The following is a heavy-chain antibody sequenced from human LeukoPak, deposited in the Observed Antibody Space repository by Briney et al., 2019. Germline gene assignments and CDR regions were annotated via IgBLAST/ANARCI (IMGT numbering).Heavy chain of an antibody. CDR3: ARANDFWSGYYTHALDY. D-gene: IGHD3-3*01. V-gene: IGHV3-30*03. CDR2: ISYDGSNK. J-gene: IGHJ4*02. Sequence: GGSLRLSCAASGFTFSSYGMHWVRQAPGKGLEWVAVISYDGSNKYYADSVKGRFTISRDNSKNTLYLQMNSLRAEDTAVYYCARANDFWSGYYTHALDYWGQGTLVTVSS. CDR1: GFTFSSYG.